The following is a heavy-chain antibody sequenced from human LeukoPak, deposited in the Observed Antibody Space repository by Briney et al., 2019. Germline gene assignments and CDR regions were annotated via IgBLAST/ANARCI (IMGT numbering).Heavy chain of an antibody. Sequence: SETLSLTCAVYGGSFSGYYWSWIRQPPGKGQEWIGEINHSGSTNYNPSLKSRVTISVDTSKNQFSLKLSSVTAADTAVYYCASNYGGNSSYFQHWGQGTLVTVSS. CDR1: GGSFSGYY. J-gene: IGHJ1*01. D-gene: IGHD4-23*01. CDR2: INHSGST. V-gene: IGHV4-34*01. CDR3: ASNYGGNSSYFQH.